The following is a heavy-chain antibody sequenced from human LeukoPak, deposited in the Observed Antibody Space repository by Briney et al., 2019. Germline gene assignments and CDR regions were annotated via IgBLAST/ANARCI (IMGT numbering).Heavy chain of an antibody. J-gene: IGHJ3*02. CDR2: ISSSSSTI. Sequence: SGGSLRLSCAASGFTFSSYSMNWVRQAPGKGLEWVSCISSSSSTIYYADSVKGRFTISRDNAKNSLYLQMNSLRAEDTAVYYCAREAELRFLEWSYAFDIWGQGTMVTVSS. CDR1: GFTFSSYS. CDR3: AREAELRFLEWSYAFDI. V-gene: IGHV3-48*01. D-gene: IGHD3-3*01.